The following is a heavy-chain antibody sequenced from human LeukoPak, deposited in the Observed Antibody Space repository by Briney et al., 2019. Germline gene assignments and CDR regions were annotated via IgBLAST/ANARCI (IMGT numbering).Heavy chain of an antibody. Sequence: PGGSLRLSCAASGFTFSNYLMSWVRQAPGKGLEWVAFIRYDGSNKYYADSVKGRFTISRDNSKNTLYLQMNSLRAEDTAVYYCAKIAYYYDWSGYYWGQGTLVTVSS. CDR1: GFTFSNYL. D-gene: IGHD3-22*01. CDR2: IRYDGSNK. J-gene: IGHJ4*02. V-gene: IGHV3-30*02. CDR3: AKIAYYYDWSGYY.